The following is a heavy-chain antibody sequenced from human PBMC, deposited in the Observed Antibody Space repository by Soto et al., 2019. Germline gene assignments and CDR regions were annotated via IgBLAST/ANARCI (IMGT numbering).Heavy chain of an antibody. J-gene: IGHJ5*02. CDR1: GGSISSYY. D-gene: IGHD2-2*02. CDR2: IYYSGST. Sequence: QVQLQESGPGLVKPSETLSLTCTVSGGSISSYYWSWIRQPPGKGLEWIGYIYYSGSTNYNPSLKSRVTISVDTSKNQFSLRLSSVTAADTAVYYCARGSVVVPAAIHHWFDPWGQGTLVTVSS. V-gene: IGHV4-59*01. CDR3: ARGSVVVPAAIHHWFDP.